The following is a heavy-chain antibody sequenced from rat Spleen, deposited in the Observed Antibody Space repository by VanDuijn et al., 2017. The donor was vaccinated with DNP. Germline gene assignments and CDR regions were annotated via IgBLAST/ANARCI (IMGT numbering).Heavy chain of an antibody. CDR2: ISYDGLST. J-gene: IGHJ2*01. V-gene: IGHV5-7*01. CDR1: GFTFSDYN. CDR3: AKPDH. Sequence: EVQLVESGGGLVQPGRSLKLSCAASGFTFSDYNMAWVRQAPKKGLEWVATISYDGLSTNYRDSVKGRFIISRDNAKSTLYLQMDSVRSEDTATYYCAKPDHWGQGVMVTVSS.